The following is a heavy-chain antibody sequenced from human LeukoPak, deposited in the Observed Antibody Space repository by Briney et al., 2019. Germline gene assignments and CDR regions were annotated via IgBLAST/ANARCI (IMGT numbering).Heavy chain of an antibody. J-gene: IGHJ4*02. CDR2: ICSNGGST. CDR1: GFTFSRYE. V-gene: IGHV3-64*01. CDR3: ARDSPRDGAYCSCGSCYSELDY. D-gene: IGHD2-15*01. Sequence: GGSLSLFCGASGFTFSRYEMHWVRQATGKGLEYVSAICSNGGSTYYANSVKGRFTISIDNSKNTLYLQMGSLRAEDMAVYYCARDSPRDGAYCSCGSCYSELDYWGQGTLVMVSS.